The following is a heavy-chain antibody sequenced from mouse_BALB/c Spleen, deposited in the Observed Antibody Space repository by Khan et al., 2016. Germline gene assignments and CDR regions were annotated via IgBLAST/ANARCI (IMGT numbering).Heavy chain of an antibody. CDR3: ARYDGRSYVRGIDY. D-gene: IGHD1-1*01. CDR2: ISYSGGT. J-gene: IGHJ4*01. V-gene: IGHV3-8*02. Sequence: EVQLQESGPSLVKPSQTLSLTCSVTGDSITSGYWNWIRKFPGNKLEYMGYISYSGGTYNNPSLKSRISITRDTSKNQYYLQLNSVTTEDTGTYYCARYDGRSYVRGIDYWGQGLSVTVSS. CDR1: GDSITSGY.